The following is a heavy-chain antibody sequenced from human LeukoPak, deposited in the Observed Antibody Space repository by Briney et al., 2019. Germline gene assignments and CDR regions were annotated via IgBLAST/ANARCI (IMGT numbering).Heavy chain of an antibody. CDR3: ARAGGSGWLYYYYGMDV. D-gene: IGHD6-19*01. CDR2: IYPGDSDT. J-gene: IGHJ6*02. Sequence: GESLKISCKGSGYSFTSYWIGWVRQMPGKGLEWMGIIYPGDSDTRYSPSFQGQVTISADKSISTAYLQWSSLKAPDTAMYYCARAGGSGWLYYYYGMDVWGQGTTVTVSS. CDR1: GYSFTSYW. V-gene: IGHV5-51*01.